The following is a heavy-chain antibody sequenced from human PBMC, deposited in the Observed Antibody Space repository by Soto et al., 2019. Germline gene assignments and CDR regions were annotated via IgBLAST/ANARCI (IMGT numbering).Heavy chain of an antibody. CDR2: ISYDGSNK. J-gene: IGHJ4*02. CDR3: AKDVHRSSWYLAFDY. Sequence: QVQLVESGGGVVQPGRSLRLSCAASGFTFSSYGMHWVRQAPGKGLEWVAVISYDGSNKYYADSVKGRFTISRDNSKNTLYLQMNSLRAEDTAVYYCAKDVHRSSWYLAFDYWCQGTLVTVSS. CDR1: GFTFSSYG. D-gene: IGHD6-13*01. V-gene: IGHV3-30*18.